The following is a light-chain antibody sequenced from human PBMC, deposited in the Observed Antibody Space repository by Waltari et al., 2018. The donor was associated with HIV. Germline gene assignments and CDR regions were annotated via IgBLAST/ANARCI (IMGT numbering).Light chain of an antibody. CDR1: SSDVGGYKY. V-gene: IGLV2-14*03. J-gene: IGLJ1*01. CDR3: CSYTSSITGRV. Sequence: QSALTRPASVSGSPGQSITISCPGTSSDVGGYKYVSWYQQYPGKAPKLIIYDVTNRPSGGSNRFSGSKSGNTASLTISGLQAEDEADYYCCSYTSSITGRVFGTGTKVTVL. CDR2: DVT.